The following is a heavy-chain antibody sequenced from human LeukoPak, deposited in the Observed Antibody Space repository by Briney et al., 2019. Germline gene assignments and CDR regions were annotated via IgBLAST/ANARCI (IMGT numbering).Heavy chain of an antibody. CDR2: MNPNSGNT. V-gene: IGHV1-8*01. CDR1: GYTFTSYD. CDR3: ARGKSARRSYYHGMDV. D-gene: IGHD6-6*01. Sequence: ASVKVSCKASGYTFTSYDINWVRQAPGQGLEWMGWMNPNSGNTGYAQKFQGRVTMTRNTSISTAYMELSSLRSEDTAVYYCARGKSARRSYYHGMDVWGQGTTVTVSS. J-gene: IGHJ6*02.